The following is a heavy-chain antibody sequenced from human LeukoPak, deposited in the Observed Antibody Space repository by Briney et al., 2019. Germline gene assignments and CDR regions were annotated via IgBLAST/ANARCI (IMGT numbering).Heavy chain of an antibody. J-gene: IGHJ4*02. CDR2: VSFDGSNK. Sequence: GGSLRLSCAASGFTFSNYGMHWVRQAPGKGLEWVAMVSFDGSNKDYADSVKGRFTISRDNSKNTLYLQMNSLRAEDTAVYYCAIPSSGWRFDYWGQGALVTVSS. CDR1: GFTFSNYG. D-gene: IGHD6-19*01. V-gene: IGHV3-30*03. CDR3: AIPSSGWRFDY.